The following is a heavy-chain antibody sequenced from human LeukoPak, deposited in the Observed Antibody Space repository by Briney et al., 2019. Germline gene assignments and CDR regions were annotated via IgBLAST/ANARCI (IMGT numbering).Heavy chain of an antibody. J-gene: IGHJ4*02. V-gene: IGHV3-21*01. D-gene: IGHD6-19*01. CDR2: ISSSSSYI. CDR3: ARDGMSSGSSYFDY. Sequence: GGSLGLSCAASGFTFSSYSMNWVRQAPGKGLEWVSSISSSSSYIYYADSVKGRFTISRDNAKNSLYLQMNSLRAEDTAVYYYARDGMSSGSSYFDYWGQGTLVTVSS. CDR1: GFTFSSYS.